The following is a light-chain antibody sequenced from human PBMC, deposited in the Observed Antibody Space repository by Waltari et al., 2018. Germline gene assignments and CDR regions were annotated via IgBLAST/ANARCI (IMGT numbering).Light chain of an antibody. CDR1: SSIY. CDR3: CSYGGRYV. V-gene: IGLV2-11*01. Sequence: QSDLTQPRSVSGSPGQSVTISCTGTSSIYVSWYQQHPGKAPQLMIFEVTRRPSGVPDRFSGSKSGDTASLTISGLQAEDEADYYCCSYGGRYVFGTATKVTVL. CDR2: EVT. J-gene: IGLJ1*01.